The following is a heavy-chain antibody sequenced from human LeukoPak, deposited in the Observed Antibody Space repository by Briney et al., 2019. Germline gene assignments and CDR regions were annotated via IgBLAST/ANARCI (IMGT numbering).Heavy chain of an antibody. D-gene: IGHD5-24*01. Sequence: GGSLRLSCAASRFTFSTYGMGWVRQAPGKGLEWVSAISSSGAGTYYTDSIKGRFTISRDNSKNTLFLQMNSLRPEDTAVYYCAKSNGVDRNGYNSDYFDYWGQGTLVTVST. J-gene: IGHJ4*02. CDR3: AKSNGVDRNGYNSDYFDY. V-gene: IGHV3-23*01. CDR2: ISSSGAGT. CDR1: RFTFSTYG.